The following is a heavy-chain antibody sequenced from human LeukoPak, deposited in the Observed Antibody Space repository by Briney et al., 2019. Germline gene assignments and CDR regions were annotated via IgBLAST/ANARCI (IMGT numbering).Heavy chain of an antibody. J-gene: IGHJ6*02. D-gene: IGHD4-17*01. Sequence: GASVKVPCKASGYTFTSYGISWVRQAPGQGLEWMGWISAYNGNTKYAQKLQGRVTMTTDTSTSTAYMELRSLRSDDTAVYYCARHTSGDYGGYYYYGMDVWGQGTTVTVSS. CDR2: ISAYNGNT. V-gene: IGHV1-18*01. CDR3: ARHTSGDYGGYYYYGMDV. CDR1: GYTFTSYG.